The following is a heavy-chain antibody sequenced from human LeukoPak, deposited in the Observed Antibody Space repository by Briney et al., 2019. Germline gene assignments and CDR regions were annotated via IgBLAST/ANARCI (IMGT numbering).Heavy chain of an antibody. CDR3: ARTVGTGWNY. D-gene: IGHD7-27*01. Sequence: GGSLRLSCAASGSTFNRFAMHWVRQAPGKGLEWVAVISYDGSDKYYADSVKGRFTISRDNSKNTLYLQMNSLRVEDTAVYYCARTVGTGWNYWGQGTLVTVSS. CDR1: GSTFNRFA. V-gene: IGHV3-30*03. CDR2: ISYDGSDK. J-gene: IGHJ4*02.